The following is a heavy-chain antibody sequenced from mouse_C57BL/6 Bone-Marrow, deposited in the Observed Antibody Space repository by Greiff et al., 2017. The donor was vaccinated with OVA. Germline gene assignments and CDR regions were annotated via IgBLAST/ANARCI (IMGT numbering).Heavy chain of an antibody. CDR3: ARDLIPIYYYGSSHWYFDV. J-gene: IGHJ1*03. Sequence: DVQLQESGGGLVKPGGSLKLSCAASGFTFSSYAMSWVRQTPEKRLEWVATISDGGSYTYYPDNLKGRFTISRDNAKNNLYLQMSHLKSEDTAMYYCARDLIPIYYYGSSHWYFDVWGTGTTVTVSS. D-gene: IGHD1-1*01. CDR2: ISDGGSYT. V-gene: IGHV5-4*01. CDR1: GFTFSSYA.